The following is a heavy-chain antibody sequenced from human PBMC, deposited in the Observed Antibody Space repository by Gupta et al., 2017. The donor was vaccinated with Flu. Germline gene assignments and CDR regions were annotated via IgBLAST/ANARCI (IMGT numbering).Heavy chain of an antibody. V-gene: IGHV3-15*01. CDR1: GFTLSNAR. J-gene: IGHJ4*02. CDR2: IKSKTDGGTT. Sequence: EVQLVESGGGLVTPGGSLRLPCAHSGFTLSNARMGWVRQAPGKGLEWVGRIKSKTDGGTTDYAAPVKGRFTISRDESKNTLYLQMNSLKTEDTAVYYCTTEVYGLGELSYFDYWGQGTLVTVSS. CDR3: TTEVYGLGELSYFDY. D-gene: IGHD3-16*02.